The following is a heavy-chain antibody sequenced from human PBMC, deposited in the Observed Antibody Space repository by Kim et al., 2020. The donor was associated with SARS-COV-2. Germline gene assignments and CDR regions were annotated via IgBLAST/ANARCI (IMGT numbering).Heavy chain of an antibody. CDR3: ARHERGAAALDY. Sequence: YNPAIKSRVTVSVDTSKNQFSLKLSAVTAADTAVYYCARHERGAAALDYWGQGTLVTVSS. V-gene: IGHV4-39*01. J-gene: IGHJ4*02. D-gene: IGHD6-13*01.